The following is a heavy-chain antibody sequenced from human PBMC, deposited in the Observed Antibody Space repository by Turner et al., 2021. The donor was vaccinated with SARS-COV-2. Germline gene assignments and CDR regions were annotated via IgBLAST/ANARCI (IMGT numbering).Heavy chain of an antibody. Sequence: QVQLQESGPGLVTPSQTLSLACAFSGGSLSSGGYYWSWIRQHPGKGLEWIGYIYYSGSNYYNRSIKSRDTITVDTYKNQFCLKLSYVTAEDTAVYYCARDYGGNYNYFDYWGQGTLVTVSS. V-gene: IGHV4-31*11. CDR3: ARDYGGNYNYFDY. J-gene: IGHJ4*02. D-gene: IGHD4-17*01. CDR1: GGSLSSGGYY. CDR2: IYYSGSN.